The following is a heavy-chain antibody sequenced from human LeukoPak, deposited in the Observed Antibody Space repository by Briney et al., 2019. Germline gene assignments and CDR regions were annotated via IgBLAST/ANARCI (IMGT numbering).Heavy chain of an antibody. Sequence: PSETLSLTCTVSGGSISSYYWSWIRQPPGKGLEWIGYIYYTGSTNYNPSLKSRVTISVDTSKNQFSLNLSSVTAADTAVYYCARVLGVTTRDAFDIWGQGTMVTVSS. J-gene: IGHJ3*02. CDR3: ARVLGVTTRDAFDI. CDR2: IYYTGST. D-gene: IGHD4-17*01. CDR1: GGSISSYY. V-gene: IGHV4-59*01.